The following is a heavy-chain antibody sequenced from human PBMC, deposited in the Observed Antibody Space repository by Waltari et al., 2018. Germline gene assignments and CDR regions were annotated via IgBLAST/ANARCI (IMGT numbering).Heavy chain of an antibody. CDR2: IYTSWST. J-gene: IGHJ3*02. CDR3: EREGAAAGLDYDAFDI. Sequence: QVQLQESGPGLVKPSETLSLTCTVSGGSISSYYWSWIRQPAGKGLEWIGRIYTSWSTNYNPALKSRVTMSVDTSKNQFSLKLSSVTAADTAVYYCEREGAAAGLDYDAFDIWGQGTMVTVSS. V-gene: IGHV4-4*07. D-gene: IGHD6-13*01. CDR1: GGSISSYY.